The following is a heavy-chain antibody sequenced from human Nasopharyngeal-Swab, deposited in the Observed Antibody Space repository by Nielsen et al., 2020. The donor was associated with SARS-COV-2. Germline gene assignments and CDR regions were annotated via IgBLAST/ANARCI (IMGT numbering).Heavy chain of an antibody. J-gene: IGHJ4*02. CDR1: GGSISSSSYY. D-gene: IGHD3-22*01. CDR3: AKQYYYDSSGYDPRSYYFDY. CDR2: IYYSGST. V-gene: IGHV4-39*01. Sequence: LRLSCTVSGGSISSSSYYWGWIRQPPGKGLEWIGSIYYSGSTYYNPSLKSRVTISVDTSKNQFSLKLSSVTAADTAVYYCAKQYYYDSSGYDPRSYYFDYWGQGTLVTVSS.